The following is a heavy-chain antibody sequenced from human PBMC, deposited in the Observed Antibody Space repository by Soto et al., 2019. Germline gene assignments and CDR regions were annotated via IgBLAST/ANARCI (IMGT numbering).Heavy chain of an antibody. J-gene: IGHJ5*02. Sequence: SETLSLTCTVSCGSISSSSYYWGWIRQPPGKGLEWIGSIYYSGSTYYNPSLKSRVTISVDTSKNQFSLKLSSVTAADTAVYYCASYSYYDSPSHQNWFDPWGQGTLVTVSS. CDR2: IYYSGST. V-gene: IGHV4-39*01. D-gene: IGHD3-22*01. CDR3: ASYSYYDSPSHQNWFDP. CDR1: CGSISSSSYY.